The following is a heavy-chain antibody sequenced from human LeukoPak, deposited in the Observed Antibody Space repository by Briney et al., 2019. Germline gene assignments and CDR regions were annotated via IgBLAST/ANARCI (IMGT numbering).Heavy chain of an antibody. CDR2: FDPEDGET. J-gene: IGHJ6*02. V-gene: IGHV1-24*01. CDR1: GYTLTELS. D-gene: IGHD4-23*01. CDR3: ATSDRVAEYGGKKYYYYGMDV. Sequence: GASVKVSCKVSGYTLTELSMHWVRQAPGKGLEWMGGFDPEDGETIYAQKFQGRVTMTEDTSTDTAYMELSSLRSEDTAVYYCATSDRVAEYGGKKYYYYGMDVWGQGTTVTVSS.